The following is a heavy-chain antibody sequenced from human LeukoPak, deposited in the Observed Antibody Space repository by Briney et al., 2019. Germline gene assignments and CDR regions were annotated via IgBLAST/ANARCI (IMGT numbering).Heavy chain of an antibody. Sequence: PSETLSLTCTVSGGSISSYYWSWIRQPPGKGLEWIGYIYYSGSTNYNPSLKSRVTISVDTSKNQFSLKLSSVTAADTAVYYCARAPLNYYDSSGYPPEAFDIWGQGTMVTVSS. J-gene: IGHJ3*02. D-gene: IGHD3-22*01. V-gene: IGHV4-59*01. CDR3: ARAPLNYYDSSGYPPEAFDI. CDR2: IYYSGST. CDR1: GGSISSYY.